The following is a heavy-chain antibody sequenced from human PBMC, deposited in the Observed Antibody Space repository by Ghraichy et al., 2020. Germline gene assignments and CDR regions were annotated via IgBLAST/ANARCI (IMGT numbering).Heavy chain of an antibody. Sequence: SVKVSCKASGGTFSSYAISWVRQAPGQGLEWMGGIIPIFGTANYAQKFQGRVTITADESTSTAYMELSSLRSEDTAVYYCARGGYGSSWYGGDYYGMDVWGQGTTVTVSS. CDR1: GGTFSSYA. D-gene: IGHD6-13*01. V-gene: IGHV1-69*13. CDR2: IIPIFGTA. J-gene: IGHJ6*02. CDR3: ARGGYGSSWYGGDYYGMDV.